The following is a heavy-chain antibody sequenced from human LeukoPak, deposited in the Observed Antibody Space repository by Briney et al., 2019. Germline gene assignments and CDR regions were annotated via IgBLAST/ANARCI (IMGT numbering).Heavy chain of an antibody. CDR1: GYTFTSYD. J-gene: IGHJ3*02. Sequence: ASVTVSCKASGYTFTSYDINWVRQATGQGLEWMGWMNPNSGDTGYAQKFQGRVTITRNNSISTAYMELSRLRSDDTAVYYCARDFSDYDSSGYYYFWSAFDIWGQGTMVTVST. CDR3: ARDFSDYDSSGYYYFWSAFDI. CDR2: MNPNSGDT. D-gene: IGHD3-22*01. V-gene: IGHV1-8*03.